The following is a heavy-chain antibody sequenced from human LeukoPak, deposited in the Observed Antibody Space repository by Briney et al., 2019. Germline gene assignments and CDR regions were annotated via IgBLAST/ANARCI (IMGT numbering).Heavy chain of an antibody. D-gene: IGHD2-2*01. CDR2: INHSGST. V-gene: IGHV4-34*01. CDR3: ARADIVVVPAACDY. J-gene: IGHJ4*02. CDR1: GGSFSGYY. Sequence: SETLSLTCAVYGGSFSGYYWSWIRQPPGKGLEWIGEINHSGSTNYNPSLKSRVTISVDTSKNQFSLKLSSVTAADTAVYYCARADIVVVPAACDYWGQGTLVTVSS.